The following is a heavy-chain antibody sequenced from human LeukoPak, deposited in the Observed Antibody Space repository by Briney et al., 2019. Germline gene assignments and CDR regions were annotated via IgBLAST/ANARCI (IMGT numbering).Heavy chain of an antibody. J-gene: IGHJ3*02. D-gene: IGHD5-18*01. Sequence: GSLRLSCAASGFTFSSYGMHWVRQAPGKGLEWVAVIWYGGSNKYYADSVKGRFTISRDNSKNTLYLQMNSLRAEDTAVYYCAKDRGYSYGFDAFDIWGQGTMVTVSS. CDR3: AKDRGYSYGFDAFDI. CDR1: GFTFSSYG. V-gene: IGHV3-30*02. CDR2: IWYGGSNK.